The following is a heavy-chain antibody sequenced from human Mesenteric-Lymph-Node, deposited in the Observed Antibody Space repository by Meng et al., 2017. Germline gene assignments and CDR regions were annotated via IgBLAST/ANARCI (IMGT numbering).Heavy chain of an antibody. D-gene: IGHD2-2*01. V-gene: IGHV3-21*01. CDR1: GFTFSSYS. CDR3: ARDRVVPAAMLDY. J-gene: IGHJ4*02. CDR2: INSGSSI. Sequence: GESLKISCAASGFTFSSYSMNWVRQAPGKGLEWVSSINSGSSIYYADSVKGRFTISRDNAKNSLYLQMNSLRAEDTAVYYCARDRVVPAAMLDYWGQGTLVTVSS.